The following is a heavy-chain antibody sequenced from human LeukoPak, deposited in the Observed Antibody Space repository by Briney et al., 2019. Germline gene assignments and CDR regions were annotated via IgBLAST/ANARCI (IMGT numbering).Heavy chain of an antibody. CDR3: AKAGIVATMNADWFDP. D-gene: IGHD5-12*01. CDR1: GYTFTSYD. J-gene: IGHJ5*02. Sequence: ASVKVSCKASGYTFTSYDINWVRQATGQGLEWMGWMNPNSGNTGYAQKFQGGVTMTRDTSISTAYMELSSLRSEDTAAYYCAKAGIVATMNADWFDPWGQGTLVTVSS. CDR2: MNPNSGNT. V-gene: IGHV1-8*01.